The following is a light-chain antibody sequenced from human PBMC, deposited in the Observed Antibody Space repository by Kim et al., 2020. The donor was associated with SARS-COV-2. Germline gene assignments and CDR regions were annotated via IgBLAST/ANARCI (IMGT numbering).Light chain of an antibody. CDR2: KIS. Sequence: EIVLTQTPLSSPVTLGQPASISCSSVQSLVHGDGNIYLSWFLQRPGQPPRLLIYKISNRFPGVPDRFSGSGAGTDFTLQISRVEAEDVGVYFCMQTSQFTYTFGQGTKLEI. J-gene: IGKJ2*01. CDR1: QSLVHGDGNIY. V-gene: IGKV2-24*01. CDR3: MQTSQFTYT.